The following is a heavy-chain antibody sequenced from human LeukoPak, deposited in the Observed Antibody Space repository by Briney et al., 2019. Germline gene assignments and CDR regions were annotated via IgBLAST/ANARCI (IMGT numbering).Heavy chain of an antibody. J-gene: IGHJ3*02. Sequence: PGGSLRFSCAASGFTFSSYDMHWVRQATGKGLEWVSAIGTAGDTYCPGSVKGRFTISRGNAKNSLYLQMNSLRAGDTAVYYCARAGDSSGYYYPDAFDIWGQGTMVTVSS. CDR3: ARAGDSSGYYYPDAFDI. CDR1: GFTFSSYD. CDR2: IGTAGDT. V-gene: IGHV3-13*01. D-gene: IGHD3-22*01.